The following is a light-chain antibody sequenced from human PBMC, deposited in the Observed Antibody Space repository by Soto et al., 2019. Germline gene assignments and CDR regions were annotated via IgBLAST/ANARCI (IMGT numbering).Light chain of an antibody. Sequence: QSALTQPASVSGSPGQSITISCTGTSSDLGTYKYVSWYQQHPGKAPKLMIYEVSHRPSGVSNRFSGSKSGYTASLTISGLQAEDEADYYCSSYTSSNTQLFGGGTKVTVL. CDR3: SSYTSSNTQL. V-gene: IGLV2-14*01. CDR2: EVS. CDR1: SSDLGTYKY. J-gene: IGLJ3*02.